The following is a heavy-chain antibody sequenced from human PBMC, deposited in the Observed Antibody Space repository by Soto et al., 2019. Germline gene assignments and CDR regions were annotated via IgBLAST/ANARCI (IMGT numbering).Heavy chain of an antibody. D-gene: IGHD2-21*02. J-gene: IGHJ6*02. CDR1: GGTFSSYA. Sequence: QVQLVQSGAEVKKPGSSVKVSCKASGGTFSSYAISWVRQAPGQGLEWMGGIIPIFGTANYAQKFQGRVTITAEESTSTADMVVSSMRSEDTAVYYCARGSEAYCGGGCWAAGDGLLYYYYGMDVWGQGTTVTVSS. CDR3: ARGSEAYCGGGCWAAGDGLLYYYYGMDV. V-gene: IGHV1-69*01. CDR2: IIPIFGTA.